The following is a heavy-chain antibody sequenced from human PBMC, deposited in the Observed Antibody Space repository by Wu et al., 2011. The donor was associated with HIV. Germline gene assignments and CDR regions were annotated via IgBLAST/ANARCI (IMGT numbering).Heavy chain of an antibody. CDR3: ARDLGGDEDY. D-gene: IGHD2-21*01. V-gene: IGHV1-69*06. CDR1: GGTFSSYA. Sequence: QVQLVQSGAEVKKPGSSVKVSCKASGGTFSSYAINWVRQAPGQGLEWMGGIIPIFGTARYVQKFQGRVTITADKSTSTAYMELSSLTSEDTAVYYCARDLGGDEDYWGQGTLVTVSS. J-gene: IGHJ4*02. CDR2: IIPIFGTA.